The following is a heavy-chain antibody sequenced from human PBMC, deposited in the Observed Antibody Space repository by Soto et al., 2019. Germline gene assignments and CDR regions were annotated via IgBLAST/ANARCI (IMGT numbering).Heavy chain of an antibody. D-gene: IGHD3-16*01. CDR1: GGSLSGYY. V-gene: IGHV4-34*01. CDR2: INESGST. CDR3: ARGMGLGLGEQNALGY. J-gene: IGHJ4*02. Sequence: SETLSLTCAVYGGSLSGYYWSWVRQSPGKGLGWIGSINESGSTKFNPSLESRVTISRSTSKNQFSLQLTSLTAADTAVHYCARGMGLGLGEQNALGYWIQGSLVTVSS.